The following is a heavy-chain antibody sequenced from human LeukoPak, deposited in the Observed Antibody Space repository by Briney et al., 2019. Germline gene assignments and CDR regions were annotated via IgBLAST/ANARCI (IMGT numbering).Heavy chain of an antibody. CDR1: GFTFTTYW. CDR2: IKGDEMTT. V-gene: IGHV3-74*01. CDR3: AGDLGGSSWSLRAFDI. Sequence: GGSLRLSCAASGFTFTTYWMHWVRQAPGKGLEWVSRIKGDEMTTNYADSVEGRFTISRDNAKNTVYLEINSLRAEDTAVYYCAGDLGGSSWSLRAFDIWGQGTMVTVSS. D-gene: IGHD6-13*01. J-gene: IGHJ3*02.